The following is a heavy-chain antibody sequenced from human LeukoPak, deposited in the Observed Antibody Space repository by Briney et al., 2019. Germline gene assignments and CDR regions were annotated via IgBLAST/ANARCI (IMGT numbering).Heavy chain of an antibody. CDR1: GFTFSSYG. CDR3: AKGGSPGGHLEHDH. CDR2: IWYDGSNK. Sequence: RPGGSLRLSCAASGFTFSSYGMHWVRQAPGKGLEWVAVIWYDGSNKYYADSVKGRFTISRDNSKNTLYLQMNSLRAEDTAVYYCAKGGSPGGHLEHDHWGQGTLVTVSS. J-gene: IGHJ5*02. V-gene: IGHV3-33*06. D-gene: IGHD1/OR15-1a*01.